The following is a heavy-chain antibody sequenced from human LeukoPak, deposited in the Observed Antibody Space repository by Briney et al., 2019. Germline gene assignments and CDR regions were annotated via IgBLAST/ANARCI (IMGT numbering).Heavy chain of an antibody. J-gene: IGHJ5*02. D-gene: IGHD3-16*01. CDR1: GFTFSSYW. Sequence: GGSLRLSRAASGFTFSSYWMSWVRQAPGKGLEWVANIKQDGSEKYYVDSVKGRFTISRDNAKNSLYLQMNSLRAGDTAVYYCARDIGANWFDPWGQGTLVTVSS. CDR2: IKQDGSEK. CDR3: ARDIGANWFDP. V-gene: IGHV3-7*01.